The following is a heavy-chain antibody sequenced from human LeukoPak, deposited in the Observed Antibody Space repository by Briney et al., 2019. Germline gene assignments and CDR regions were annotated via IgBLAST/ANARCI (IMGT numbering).Heavy chain of an antibody. CDR1: GGSINSYY. J-gene: IGHJ5*02. D-gene: IGHD4-23*01. CDR2: IYSSGST. Sequence: SETLSLTCTVSGGSINSYYWSWIRQPAGKGLAWIGRIYSSGSTNYNPSLKSRVSMSVDTSKSQFSLRLTSVTAADTAVYYCARGIFYGGRNQYIWFDLWGQGTLVTVSS. CDR3: ARGIFYGGRNQYIWFDL. V-gene: IGHV4-4*07.